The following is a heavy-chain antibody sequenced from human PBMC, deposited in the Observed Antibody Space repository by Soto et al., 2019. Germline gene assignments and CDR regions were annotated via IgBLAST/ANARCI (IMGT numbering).Heavy chain of an antibody. V-gene: IGHV3-23*01. CDR3: AKDLRGRENE. CDR2: VSGSSGKT. J-gene: IGHJ4*02. Sequence: EVQLLESGGGLVQPGGSLRLSCAASGVTISSYAMTWVRQAPGKGLEWVSTVSGSSGKTYYAGSVKGRFTISRDNSKNTVYLQMNSLRDEDTALYYCAKDLRGRENEWGQGILVTVSS. D-gene: IGHD3-16*01. CDR1: GVTISSYA.